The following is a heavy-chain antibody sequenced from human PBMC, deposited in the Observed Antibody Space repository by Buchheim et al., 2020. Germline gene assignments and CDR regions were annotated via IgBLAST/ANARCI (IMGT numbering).Heavy chain of an antibody. CDR3: AREGGELERGAYYYYYGMDV. D-gene: IGHD1-1*01. V-gene: IGHV3-48*01. J-gene: IGHJ6*02. CDR2: ISSSSTI. Sequence: EVQLVESGGGLVQPGGSLRLSCAASGFTFSSYSMNWVRQAPGKGLEWVSYISSSSTIYYADSVKGRFTISRDNAKKSLYMQMNSLRAEDTAVYYCAREGGELERGAYYYYYGMDVWGQGTT. CDR1: GFTFSSYS.